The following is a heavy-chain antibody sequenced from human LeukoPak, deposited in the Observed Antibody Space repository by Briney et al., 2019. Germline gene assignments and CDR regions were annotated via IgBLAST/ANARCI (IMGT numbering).Heavy chain of an antibody. CDR2: ISAYNGNT. V-gene: IGHV1-18*01. D-gene: IGHD4-17*01. CDR3: ARGGEEDYYYYGMDV. J-gene: IGHJ6*02. CDR1: GYTFTSYG. Sequence: ASVKVSCKASGYTFTSYGISWVRQAPGQGLEWMGWISAYNGNTNYAQKVQGRVTMTTDTSTSTAYMELRSLRSDDTAVYYCARGGEEDYYYYGMDVWGQGTTVTVSS.